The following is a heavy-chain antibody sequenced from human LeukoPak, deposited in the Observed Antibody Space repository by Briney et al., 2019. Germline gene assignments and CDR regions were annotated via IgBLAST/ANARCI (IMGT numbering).Heavy chain of an antibody. D-gene: IGHD1-26*01. CDR1: GDSVSSNLAT. J-gene: IGHJ4*02. CDR2: TYYRSKWFN. Sequence: LSQTLSLTCTISGDSVSSNLATWNWIRQSPSRGLEWLGSTYYRSKWFNDYAMSVKSRISIDPDTSKNQFSLHLRSVTPEDTGLYYCARDRVAILPQTYHHFDYWGQGTLVAVSS. CDR3: ARDRVAILPQTYHHFDY. V-gene: IGHV6-1*01.